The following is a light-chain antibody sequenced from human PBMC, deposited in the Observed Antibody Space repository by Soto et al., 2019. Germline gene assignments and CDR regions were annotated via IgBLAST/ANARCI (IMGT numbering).Light chain of an antibody. J-gene: IGLJ1*01. CDR2: EVT. Sequence: QSVLTQPASVSGSPGQSITISCTGTSGDIGSYNRVSWYQQHPGKDPKLIIYEVTDRPSGVSNRFSGSKSGNTASLTISGLQTEDEAEYYCSSYTNINTRACVFGTGPKLTVL. CDR1: SGDIGSYNR. V-gene: IGLV2-14*01. CDR3: SSYTNINTRACV.